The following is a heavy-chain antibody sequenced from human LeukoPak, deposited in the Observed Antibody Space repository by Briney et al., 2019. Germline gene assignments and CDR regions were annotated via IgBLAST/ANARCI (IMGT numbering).Heavy chain of an antibody. CDR2: ITNNGGST. Sequence: GGSLRLSCSASGFAFSSYTMHWVRQAPGNGLEYVSTITNNGGSTYYADSVKGRFTISRDNSKSTLYLQMSSLRAEDTAVYYCARDRAWNCFDYWGQGTLVTVSS. D-gene: IGHD3-3*01. CDR1: GFAFSSYT. J-gene: IGHJ4*02. V-gene: IGHV3-64D*06. CDR3: ARDRAWNCFDY.